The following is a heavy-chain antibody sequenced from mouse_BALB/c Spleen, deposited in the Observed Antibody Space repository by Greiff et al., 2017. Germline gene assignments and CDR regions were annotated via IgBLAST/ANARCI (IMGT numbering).Heavy chain of an antibody. D-gene: IGHD2-3*01. CDR2: INPGSGGT. Sequence: VQLQQSGAELVRPGTSVKVSCKASGYAFTNYLIEWVKQRPGQGLEWIGVINPGSGGTNYNEKFKGKATLTADKSSSTAYMQLSSLTSDDSAVYFCARGWEGGFAYWGQGTLVTVSA. CDR3: ARGWEGGFAY. CDR1: GYAFTNYL. V-gene: IGHV1-54*01. J-gene: IGHJ3*01.